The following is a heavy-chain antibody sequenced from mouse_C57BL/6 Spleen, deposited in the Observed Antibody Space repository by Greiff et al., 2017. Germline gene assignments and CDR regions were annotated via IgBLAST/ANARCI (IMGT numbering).Heavy chain of an antibody. CDR3: AREGYGSSLYYFDY. J-gene: IGHJ2*01. CDR1: GYTFTSYW. D-gene: IGHD1-1*01. V-gene: IGHV1-55*01. CDR2: IYPGSGST. Sequence: QVHVKQSGAELVKPGASVKMSCKASGYTFTSYWITWVKQRPGQGLEWIGDIYPGSGSTNYNEKFKSKATLTVDTSSSTAFMQLSSLTSEDSAVYYCAREGYGSSLYYFDYWGQGTTLTVSS.